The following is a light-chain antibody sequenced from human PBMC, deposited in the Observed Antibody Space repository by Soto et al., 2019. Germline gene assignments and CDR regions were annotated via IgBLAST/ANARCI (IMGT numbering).Light chain of an antibody. CDR3: SSYTSSSTL. CDR2: EVS. J-gene: IGLJ2*01. V-gene: IGLV2-18*02. Sequence: QSALTQPPSVSGSPGQSVTISCTGTSSDVGSYNRVSWYQQPPGTAPKLMIYEVSNRPSGVHDRFSGSKSGNTASLTISGLQAEDEADYYCSSYTSSSTLFGGGTKLTVL. CDR1: SSDVGSYNR.